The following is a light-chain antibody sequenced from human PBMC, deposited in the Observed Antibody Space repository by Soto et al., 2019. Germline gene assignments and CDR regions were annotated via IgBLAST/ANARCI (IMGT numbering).Light chain of an antibody. V-gene: IGKV3-20*01. CDR2: GAS. Sequence: EIVLTQSPGTLSLSPGERATLSCRASQSVSSSYFAWYQQKPGQAPRLLIYGASSRATGIPDRFSGSGSGTDFTLTISRLEPEDFAVYYCQQYGSSRFLYTFGQGTKLEIK. CDR1: QSVSSSY. CDR3: QQYGSSRFLYT. J-gene: IGKJ2*01.